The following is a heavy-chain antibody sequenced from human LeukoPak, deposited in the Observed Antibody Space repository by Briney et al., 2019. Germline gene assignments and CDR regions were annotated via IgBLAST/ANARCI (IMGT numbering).Heavy chain of an antibody. CDR1: GYTFTSYG. J-gene: IGHJ4*02. CDR2: ISAYNGNT. CDR3: ARVAGLSVVPAAGGDY. V-gene: IGHV1-18*01. D-gene: IGHD2-2*01. Sequence: ASVKVSCKASGYTFTSYGISWVRQAPGQGLEWMGWISAYNGNTNYAQKLRGRVTMTTDTSTSTAYMELRSLRSDDTAVYYCARVAGLSVVPAAGGDYWGQGTLVTVSS.